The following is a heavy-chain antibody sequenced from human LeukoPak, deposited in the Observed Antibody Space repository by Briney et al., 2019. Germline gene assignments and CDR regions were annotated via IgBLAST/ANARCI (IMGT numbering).Heavy chain of an antibody. D-gene: IGHD3-10*01. Sequence: PSETLSLTCTVSGGSISSGSYYWSWIRQPAGKGLEWIGRIYTSGSTNYNPSLKSRVTISVDTSKNQFSLKLSSVTAADTAVYYCARAWFDIPFDYWGQGTLVTVSS. CDR3: ARAWFDIPFDY. CDR2: IYTSGST. V-gene: IGHV4-61*02. CDR1: GGSISSGSYY. J-gene: IGHJ4*02.